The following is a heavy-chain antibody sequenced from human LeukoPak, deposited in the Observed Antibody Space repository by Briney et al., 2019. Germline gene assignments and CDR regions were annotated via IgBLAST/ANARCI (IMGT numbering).Heavy chain of an antibody. CDR1: GFTVSNSY. CDR3: ARAYSSSWYSRALGGRWGIDV. Sequence: GGSLRLSCAASGFTVSNSYMSWVRQAPGKGLEWVSSISSSSSCIYYADSVKGRFTISRDNAKNSLYLQMNSLRAEDTAVYYCARAYSSSWYSRALGGRWGIDVWGQGTTVTVSS. J-gene: IGHJ6*02. D-gene: IGHD6-13*01. CDR2: ISSSSSCI. V-gene: IGHV3-21*01.